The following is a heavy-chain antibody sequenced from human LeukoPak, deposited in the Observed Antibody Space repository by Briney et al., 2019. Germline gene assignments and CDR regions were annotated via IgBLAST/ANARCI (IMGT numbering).Heavy chain of an antibody. CDR3: VKAAPGPHDAFGI. CDR2: IHYSGTT. Sequence: PSETLSLTCTVSGDSISSYYWSWIRQPPGKGLEWIANIHYSGTTNYNPSLKSRVTISIDTSKNQFSLRLSSVTATDTAVYYCVKAAPGPHDAFGIWGQGTMVTVSS. J-gene: IGHJ3*02. D-gene: IGHD6-13*01. CDR1: GDSISSYY. V-gene: IGHV4-59*08.